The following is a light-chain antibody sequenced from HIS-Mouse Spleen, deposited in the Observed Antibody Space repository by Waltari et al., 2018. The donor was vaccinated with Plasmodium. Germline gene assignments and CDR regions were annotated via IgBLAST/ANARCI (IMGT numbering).Light chain of an antibody. CDR2: QDS. J-gene: IGLJ2*01. V-gene: IGLV3-1*01. CDR1: KLGDKY. Sequence: SYELTQPPSVSVSPGQTASITCSGDKLGDKYACWYQPKPGQSPVLVTSQDSKRPSGIPGRFSGSKSRNTATLTISGTQAMDEADYYCQAWDSSTAWVFGGVNKLTVL. CDR3: QAWDSSTAWV.